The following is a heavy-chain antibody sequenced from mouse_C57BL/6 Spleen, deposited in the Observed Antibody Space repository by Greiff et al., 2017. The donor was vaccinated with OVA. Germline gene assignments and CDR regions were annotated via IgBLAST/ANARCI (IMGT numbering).Heavy chain of an antibody. V-gene: IGHV1-26*01. CDR1: GYTFTDYY. Sequence: EVQLQQSGPELVKPGASVKISCKASGYTFTDYYMNWVKQSHGKSLEWIGDINPNNGGTSYNQKFKGKATLTVDKSSSTAYMELRSLTSEDSAVYYCASSPNWDYYAMDYWGQGTSVTVSS. CDR3: ASSPNWDYYAMDY. J-gene: IGHJ4*01. CDR2: INPNNGGT. D-gene: IGHD4-1*01.